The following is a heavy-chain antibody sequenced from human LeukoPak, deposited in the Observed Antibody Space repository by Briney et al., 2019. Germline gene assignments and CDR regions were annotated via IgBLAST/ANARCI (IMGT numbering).Heavy chain of an antibody. J-gene: IGHJ4*02. CDR3: ARGRPGSGWSFDY. D-gene: IGHD6-19*01. CDR2: INPSGGTT. V-gene: IGHV1-46*01. CDR1: GYTFTTHY. Sequence: ASVKASCKASGYTFTTHYMHWVRQAPGQGLEWMGIINPSGGTTNYAQQFQGRVTMTRDTSTTTLYMELSSLRSEDTAVYYCARGRPGSGWSFDYWGQGTLVTVSS.